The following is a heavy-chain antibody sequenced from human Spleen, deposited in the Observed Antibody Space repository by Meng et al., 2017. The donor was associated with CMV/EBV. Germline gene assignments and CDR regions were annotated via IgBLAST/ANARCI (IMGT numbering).Heavy chain of an antibody. V-gene: IGHV1-2*02. J-gene: IGHJ6*02. Sequence: ASVKVSCKASGYTFIKYDINWVRQAPGQGLEWMGWINPNSGGTNYAQKFQGRVTMTRDTSISTAYMELSRLRSDDTAVYYCARDGPRLRFLEWLLYTPTGMDVWGQGTTVTVSS. CDR3: ARDGPRLRFLEWLLYTPTGMDV. CDR1: GYTFIKYD. CDR2: INPNSGGT. D-gene: IGHD3-3*01.